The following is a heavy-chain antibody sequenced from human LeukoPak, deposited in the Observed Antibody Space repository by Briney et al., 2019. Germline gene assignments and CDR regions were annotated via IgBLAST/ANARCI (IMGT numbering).Heavy chain of an antibody. D-gene: IGHD3-10*01. J-gene: IGHJ4*02. CDR1: GFTFSSYG. Sequence: GRSLRLSCAAPGFTFSSYGMHWVRQAPGKGLEWVAVISYDGSNKYYADSVKGRFTISRDNSKNTPYLQMNSLRAEDTAVYYCAKGVDFQVRGVIVYWGQGTLVTVSS. V-gene: IGHV3-30*18. CDR3: AKGVDFQVRGVIVY. CDR2: ISYDGSNK.